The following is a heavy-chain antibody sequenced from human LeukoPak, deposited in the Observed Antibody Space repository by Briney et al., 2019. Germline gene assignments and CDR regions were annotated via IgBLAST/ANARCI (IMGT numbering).Heavy chain of an antibody. CDR2: ISSSSSYI. CDR3: ARDLGGYDLDFYYGMDV. V-gene: IGHV3-21*01. J-gene: IGHJ6*02. D-gene: IGHD5-12*01. Sequence: GGSLRLSCAASGFTFSSCSMNRVRQAPGKALEWVSSISSSSSYIYYADSVKGRFTISRDNAKNSLYLQMNSLRAEDTAVYYCARDLGGYDLDFYYGMDVWGQGTTVTVSS. CDR1: GFTFSSCS.